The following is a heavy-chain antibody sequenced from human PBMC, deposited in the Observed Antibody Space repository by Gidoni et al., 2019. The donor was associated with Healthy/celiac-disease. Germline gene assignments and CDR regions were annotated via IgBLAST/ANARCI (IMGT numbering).Heavy chain of an antibody. Sequence: QVQLVQSGAEVKKPGSSVKASCTASGCTFTSYAISWVRQAPGQGLEWMGRIIPIFGIANYAQKFQGRVTITADKSTSTAYMELSSLRSEDTAVYYCASNDYVWGSYRYTDYWGQGTLVTVSS. CDR1: GCTFTSYA. CDR3: ASNDYVWGSYRYTDY. D-gene: IGHD3-16*02. CDR2: IIPIFGIA. J-gene: IGHJ4*02. V-gene: IGHV1-69*04.